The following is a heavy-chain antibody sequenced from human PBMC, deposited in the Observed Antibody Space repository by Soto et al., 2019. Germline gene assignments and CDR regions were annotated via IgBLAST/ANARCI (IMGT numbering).Heavy chain of an antibody. J-gene: IGHJ5*02. CDR1: GGSFSGYY. V-gene: IGHV4-34*01. CDR3: ARVWMGKVGATGWFDP. Sequence: NPSETLSLTCAVYGGSFSGYYWSWIRQPPGKGLEWIGEINHSGSTNYNPSLKSRVTISVDTSKNQFSLKLSSVTAADTAVYYCARVWMGKVGATGWFDPWGQGTLVTVSS. CDR2: INHSGST. D-gene: IGHD1-26*01.